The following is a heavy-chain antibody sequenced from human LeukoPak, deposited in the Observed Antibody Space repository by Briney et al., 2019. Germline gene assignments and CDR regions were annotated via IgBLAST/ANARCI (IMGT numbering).Heavy chain of an antibody. V-gene: IGHV3-23*01. J-gene: IGHJ4*02. CDR2: ISGSGINT. D-gene: IGHD2-15*01. Sequence: PGGSLRLSCAASGFTFSSYAMSWVRQAPGKGLEWVSAISGSGINTYYADSVKGRFTISRDNSKNTLYLQMNSLRADDTAIYYCAKTSGGSWALNFWGQGTLVTVSS. CDR3: AKTSGGSWALNF. CDR1: GFTFSSYA.